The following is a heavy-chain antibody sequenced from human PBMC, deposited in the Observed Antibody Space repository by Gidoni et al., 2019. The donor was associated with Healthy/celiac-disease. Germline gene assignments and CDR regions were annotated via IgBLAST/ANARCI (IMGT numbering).Heavy chain of an antibody. V-gene: IGHV3-23*01. J-gene: IGHJ4*02. D-gene: IGHD4-17*01. CDR2: YRGTYGST. CDR1: GFTFSHYA. CDR3: AKDLYGDYVGDY. Sequence: EVQLLESGGGLVQPGGSLRLSCPASGFTFSHYAMTWVRQAPGKGLEWVSTYRGTYGSTYYADSVKGRFTISRDNSKNTLYLQMNTLRAEDTAVYYCAKDLYGDYVGDYWGQGTLVTVSP.